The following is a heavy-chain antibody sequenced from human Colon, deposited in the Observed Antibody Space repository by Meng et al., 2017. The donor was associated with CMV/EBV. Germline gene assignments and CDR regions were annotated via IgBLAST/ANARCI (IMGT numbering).Heavy chain of an antibody. J-gene: IGHJ6*02. D-gene: IGHD3-10*01. CDR1: GFTFEDYA. CDR3: TKDNDRFGDLGTKNAMDV. V-gene: IGHV3-9*03. CDR2: ISWNSDNV. Sequence: SLKISCAASGFTFEDYAMHWVRQAPGKGLEWVSSISWNSDNVGYAVSVKGRFTISRDNAKNSLYLQMNSLRVEDMALYYCTKDNDRFGDLGTKNAMDVWGQGTTVTVSS.